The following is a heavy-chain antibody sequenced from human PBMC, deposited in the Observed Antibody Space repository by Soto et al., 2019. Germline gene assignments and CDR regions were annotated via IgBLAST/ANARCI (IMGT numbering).Heavy chain of an antibody. CDR3: PRDSRGGAFDI. CDR2: IIPIFGTA. Sequence: SVKVSCKASGGTFSSYAISWVLQAPGQGLEWMGGIIPIFGTANYAQKFQGRVTITADKSTSTAYMELSSLRSEDTAVYYCPRDSRGGAFDIWGQGTMVTVAS. J-gene: IGHJ3*02. V-gene: IGHV1-69*06. CDR1: GGTFSSYA.